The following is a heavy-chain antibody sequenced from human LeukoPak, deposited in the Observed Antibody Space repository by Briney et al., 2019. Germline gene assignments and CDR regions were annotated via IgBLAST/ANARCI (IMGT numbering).Heavy chain of an antibody. Sequence: GRSLRLSCAASGFTLSNYAMHGVRQAPGKGLEWVTVISTDGKDKKYADSVKGRFAISRDNSKNTLDLQMNSLRAEDTAVYYCAKDQKWGPADYYFDSWGQGTLVTVSS. V-gene: IGHV3-30*18. CDR2: ISTDGKDK. CDR3: AKDQKWGPADYYFDS. D-gene: IGHD2-2*01. CDR1: GFTLSNYA. J-gene: IGHJ4*02.